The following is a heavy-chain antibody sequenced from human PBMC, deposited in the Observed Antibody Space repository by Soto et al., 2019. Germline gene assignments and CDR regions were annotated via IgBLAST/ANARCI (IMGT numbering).Heavy chain of an antibody. J-gene: IGHJ4*02. Sequence: GGSLRLSCAASGFTFSYAWMSWVRQAPGKGLEWVGRIKSKTDGETTDYAAHVKVRFTISRDDSKNTLYLQMNSLKTEDTAVYYCTTEGPGYCSGGSCQAFDYWGPGTLVTVSS. D-gene: IGHD2-15*01. CDR3: TTEGPGYCSGGSCQAFDY. CDR1: GFTFSYAW. CDR2: IKSKTDGETT. V-gene: IGHV3-15*01.